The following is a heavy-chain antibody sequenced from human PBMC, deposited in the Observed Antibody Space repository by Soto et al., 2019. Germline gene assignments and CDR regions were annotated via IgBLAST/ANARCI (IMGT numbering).Heavy chain of an antibody. CDR3: AANPGGGGY. CDR2: IYSGGYT. CDR1: GFTVSNNY. Sequence: EVQLVESGGGLIQPGGSLRLSCAVSGFTVSNNYMSWVRQAPGKGLEGVSVIYSGGYTAYGDSVKGRFTISRDNSKNTLSFQMNTLGPDDTPVFSGAANPGGGGYWGQGTLVTVSS. J-gene: IGHJ4*02. V-gene: IGHV3-53*01. D-gene: IGHD3-10*01.